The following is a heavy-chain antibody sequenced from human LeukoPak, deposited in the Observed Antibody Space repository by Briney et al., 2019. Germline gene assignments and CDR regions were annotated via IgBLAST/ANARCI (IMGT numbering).Heavy chain of an antibody. D-gene: IGHD5-24*01. Sequence: GGSLRLSCAASGFAFSSYAIHWVRQAPGKGLECVAVVSNDGTEKYYADSAKGRFTISRDNSKNTLYLQMNSLRTEDTAVYYCARDGGDGYNDLDYWGQGTLVTVSS. CDR2: VSNDGTEK. CDR1: GFAFSSYA. J-gene: IGHJ4*02. V-gene: IGHV3-30-3*01. CDR3: ARDGGDGYNDLDY.